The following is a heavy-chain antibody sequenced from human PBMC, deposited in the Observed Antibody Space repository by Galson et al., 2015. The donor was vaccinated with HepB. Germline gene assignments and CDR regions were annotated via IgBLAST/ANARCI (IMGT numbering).Heavy chain of an antibody. CDR2: TYYGSKWYN. Sequence: CAISGDSASSNSAAWNWIRQSPSRGLEWLGRTYYGSKWYNDYAVSVKSRISINADTSKNQFSLQLNSMTPEDTAVYYCARDIATTAHRYYFDYWGQGTLVAVSS. CDR3: ARDIATTAHRYYFDY. V-gene: IGHV6-1*01. J-gene: IGHJ4*02. CDR1: GDSASSNSAA. D-gene: IGHD6-13*01.